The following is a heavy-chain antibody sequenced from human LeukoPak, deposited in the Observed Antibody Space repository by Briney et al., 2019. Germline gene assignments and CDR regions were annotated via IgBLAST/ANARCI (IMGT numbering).Heavy chain of an antibody. CDR2: INPAGSVT. CDR3: SRDFVGAEDY. D-gene: IGHD3-16*01. CDR1: GFTIRSYW. V-gene: IGHV3-74*01. J-gene: IGHJ4*02. Sequence: GGSLRLSXSASGFTIRSYWMHWVRQAPGKGLVWVARINPAGSVTNHADSVRGRFTISRDTATNTLYLEMNSLRAEDTAVYYCSRDFVGAEDYWGQGTLVTVSS.